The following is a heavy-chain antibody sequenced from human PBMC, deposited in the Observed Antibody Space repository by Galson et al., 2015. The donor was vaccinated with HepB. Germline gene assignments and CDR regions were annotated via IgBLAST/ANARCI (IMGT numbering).Heavy chain of an antibody. V-gene: IGHV3-23*01. CDR1: GFTFSSYA. CDR3: AKDGGLYYGSGSYPGGVDY. D-gene: IGHD3-10*01. Sequence: SLRLSCAASGFTFSSYAMGWVRQAPGKGLEWVSAISGSGGSTYYADSVKGRFTISRDNSKNTLYLQMNSLRAEDTAVYYCAKDGGLYYGSGSYPGGVDYWGQGTLVTVSS. CDR2: ISGSGGST. J-gene: IGHJ4*02.